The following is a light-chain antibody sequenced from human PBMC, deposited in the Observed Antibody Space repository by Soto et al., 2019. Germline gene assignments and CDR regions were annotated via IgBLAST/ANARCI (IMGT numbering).Light chain of an antibody. CDR2: GAS. V-gene: IGKV3-15*01. Sequence: EIVMTQSPATLSVSPGERATLSCRASQSISSNLAWYQQKPGQAPRLLIYGASTRATGIPARSSGSGSGTEFTLTISSLQSEDFAVYYCQHYHNWPPWTFGQRTKVEIK. CDR1: QSISSN. CDR3: QHYHNWPPWT. J-gene: IGKJ1*01.